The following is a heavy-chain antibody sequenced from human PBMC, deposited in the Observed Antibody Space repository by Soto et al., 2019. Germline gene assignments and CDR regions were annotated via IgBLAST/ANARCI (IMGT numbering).Heavy chain of an antibody. D-gene: IGHD1-26*01. CDR2: ISYDGSNK. V-gene: IGHV3-30-3*01. CDR1: GFTFSSYA. CDR3: ARGRGKLPDHYFDY. J-gene: IGHJ4*02. Sequence: GGSLRLSCAASGFTFSSYAMHWVRQAPGKGLEWVAVISYDGSNKYYADSVKGRFTISRDNSKNTLYLQMNSLRAEDTALYDCARGRGKLPDHYFDYWGQGTLVTVSS.